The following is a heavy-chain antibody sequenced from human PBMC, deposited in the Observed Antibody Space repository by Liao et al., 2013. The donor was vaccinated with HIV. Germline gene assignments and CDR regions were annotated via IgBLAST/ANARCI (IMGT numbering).Heavy chain of an antibody. Sequence: QVQLQESGPGLVKPSQTLSLTCTVSGGSINSGGHYWGWIRQPPGKGLVWIGNIFYSGSTFYNPSLKSRVTISVDTSKNQFSLKLSSVTAADKAVYYCARVVGSYYDSSGYFDYWGQGALVTVSS. CDR1: GGSINSGGHY. V-gene: IGHV4-39*07. CDR2: IFYSGST. J-gene: IGHJ4*02. CDR3: ARVVGSYYDSSGYFDY. D-gene: IGHD3-22*01.